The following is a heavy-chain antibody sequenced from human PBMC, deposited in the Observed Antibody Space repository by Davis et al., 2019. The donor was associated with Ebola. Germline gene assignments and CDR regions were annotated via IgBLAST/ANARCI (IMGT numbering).Heavy chain of an antibody. J-gene: IGHJ4*02. CDR1: GGTFSSYA. D-gene: IGHD6-13*01. CDR3: AGGRSSSWFK. CDR2: MNPNSGNT. V-gene: IGHV1-8*02. Sequence: ASVKVSCKASGGTFSSYAISWVRQATGQGLEWMGWMNPNSGNTGYAQKFQGRVTMTRNTSISTAYLELSSLRSEDTAVYYCAGGRSSSWFKWGQGTLVTVSS.